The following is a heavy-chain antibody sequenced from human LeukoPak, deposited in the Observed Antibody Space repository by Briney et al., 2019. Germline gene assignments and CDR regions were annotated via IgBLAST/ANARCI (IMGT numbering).Heavy chain of an antibody. CDR3: ARDNDWAFDY. CDR2: ISGSGGST. J-gene: IGHJ4*02. D-gene: IGHD3-9*01. CDR1: GFTFSSYA. Sequence: GGSLRLSCAASGFTFSSYAMSWVRQAPGKGLEWVSAISGSGGSTYYADSVKGRFTISRDNSKNTLYLQMNSLRDEDTAVYYCARDNDWAFDYWGQGTLVTVSS. V-gene: IGHV3-23*01.